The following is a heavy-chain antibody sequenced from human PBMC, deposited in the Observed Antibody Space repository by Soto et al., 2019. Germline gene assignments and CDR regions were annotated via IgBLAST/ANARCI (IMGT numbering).Heavy chain of an antibody. CDR2: IKPDGSYI. V-gene: IGHV3-7*04. Sequence: GSLRLSCVASRFTFSSSWMTWVRLAPGDGLEWVATIKPDGSYIDYSASMKGRFTVSRDNAKNSLYLQINSLRAEDTAVYYCARNRAYNDLDYWGQG. D-gene: IGHD1-1*01. J-gene: IGHJ4*02. CDR3: ARNRAYNDLDY. CDR1: RFTFSSSW.